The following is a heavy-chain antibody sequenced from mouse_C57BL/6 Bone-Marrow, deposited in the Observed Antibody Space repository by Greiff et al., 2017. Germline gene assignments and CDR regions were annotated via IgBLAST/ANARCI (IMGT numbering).Heavy chain of an antibody. CDR1: GYSFTDYN. CDR3: ESAYEYDDAMDY. Sequence: VQLQQSGPDLVQPGASVKLSCKASGYSFTDYNMNWVQQSNGKSLEWIGVINPNYGTTTSNQKFNVKATLTVDRSSSTGYMQLNSLTSGDYEADFCESAYEYDDAMDYWGQGTAVTVSS. V-gene: IGHV1-39*01. D-gene: IGHD2-4*01. J-gene: IGHJ4*01. CDR2: INPNYGTT.